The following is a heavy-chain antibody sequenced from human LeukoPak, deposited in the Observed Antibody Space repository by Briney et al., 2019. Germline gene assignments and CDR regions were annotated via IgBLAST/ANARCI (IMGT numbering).Heavy chain of an antibody. D-gene: IGHD2-2*01. Sequence: ASVKVSCKAAGYIFTSHFMHWVRQAPGQGLEWMGIIYPGGNYTNYAQKFHDRVTMTRDTSASTIYMELSSLKSEDTAVYYCARGTDQEFDYWGQGTVVTVSS. V-gene: IGHV1-46*01. CDR2: IYPGGNYT. J-gene: IGHJ4*02. CDR1: GYIFTSHF. CDR3: ARGTDQEFDY.